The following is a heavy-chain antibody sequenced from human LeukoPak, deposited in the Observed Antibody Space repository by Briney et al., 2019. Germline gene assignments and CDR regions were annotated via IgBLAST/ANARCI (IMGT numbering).Heavy chain of an antibody. V-gene: IGHV1-2*02. D-gene: IGHD6-13*01. J-gene: IGHJ6*02. CDR2: INPNSGGT. CDR3: ASLSPGYSSSFLPFGMDV. CDR1: GYTFTGSY. Sequence: GASVKVSCKASGYTFTGSYMHWVRQAPGQGLEWMGWINPNSGGTNYAQKFQGRVTMTRDTSISTAYMELSRLRSDDTAVYYCASLSPGYSSSFLPFGMDVWGQGTTVTVSS.